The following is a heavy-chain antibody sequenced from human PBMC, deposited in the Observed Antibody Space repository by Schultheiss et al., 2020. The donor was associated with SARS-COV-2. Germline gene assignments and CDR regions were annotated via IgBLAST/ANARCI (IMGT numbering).Heavy chain of an antibody. CDR1: GFTVSSNY. V-gene: IGHV3-13*01. CDR2: IGTAGDT. J-gene: IGHJ2*01. D-gene: IGHD3-22*01. Sequence: GESLKISCAASGFTVSSNYMSWVRQAPGKGLEWVSAIGTAGDTYYPGSVKGRFTISRENAKNSLYLQMNSLRAEDTAVYYCAREGYDSSGYYGRQTSYWYFDLWGRGTLVTVSS. CDR3: AREGYDSSGYYGRQTSYWYFDL.